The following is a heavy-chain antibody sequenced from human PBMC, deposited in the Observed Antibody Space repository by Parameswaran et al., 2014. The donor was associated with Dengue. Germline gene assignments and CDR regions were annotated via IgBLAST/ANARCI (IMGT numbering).Heavy chain of an antibody. D-gene: IGHD3-3*01. CDR3: ARNDFWSGYYQETLVDY. CDR2: MNPNSGNT. V-gene: IGHV1-8*01. Sequence: WVRQAPGQGLEWMGWMNPNSGNTGYAQKFQGRVTMTRNTSISTAYMELSSLRSEDTAVYYCARNDFWSGYYQETLVDYWGQGTLVTVSS. J-gene: IGHJ4*02.